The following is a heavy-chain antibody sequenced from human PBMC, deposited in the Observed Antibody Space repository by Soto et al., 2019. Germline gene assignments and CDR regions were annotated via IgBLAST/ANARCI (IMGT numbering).Heavy chain of an antibody. D-gene: IGHD5-12*01. Sequence: QVQLVQSGAEVKKPGSSVKVSCKASGGTFSSYTISWVRQAPGQGLEWMGRIIPILGIANYAQKFQGRVTITADKSTSTAYMELSSLISEDTAVYYCASQEYSGYDPLNDYWGQGTLVTVSS. V-gene: IGHV1-69*02. J-gene: IGHJ4*02. CDR2: IIPILGIA. CDR1: GGTFSSYT. CDR3: ASQEYSGYDPLNDY.